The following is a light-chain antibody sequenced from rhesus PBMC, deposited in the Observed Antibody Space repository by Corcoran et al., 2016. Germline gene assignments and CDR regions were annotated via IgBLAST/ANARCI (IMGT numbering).Light chain of an antibody. CDR3: QNYDYSPFT. Sequence: QVILTQSPATLSLSPGERATLSCRASQSVSSYLAWYQQKPGQAPRLLIYGASNRAPGIPDRFSGSGFGKEFILTISSLEPEDFAVSFWQNYDYSPFTFRPGTKLDIK. V-gene: IGKV3-53*01. J-gene: IGKJ3*01. CDR1: QSVSSY. CDR2: GAS.